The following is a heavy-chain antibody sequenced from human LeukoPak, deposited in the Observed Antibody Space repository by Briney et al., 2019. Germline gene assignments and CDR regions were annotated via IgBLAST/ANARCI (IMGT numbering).Heavy chain of an antibody. CDR2: ISTSAGDT. CDR1: GFTFSSAW. CDR3: AKHIIVGTTKSMDS. J-gene: IGHJ4*02. D-gene: IGHD1-26*01. Sequence: PGGSLRLSCAASGFTFSSAWMTWVRQAPGKGLEWVSAISTSAGDTYYTDSVKGRFTISRDNSENTLFLQMNSLRAEDTAVYYCAKHIIVGTTKSMDSWGQGTLVTVSS. V-gene: IGHV3-23*01.